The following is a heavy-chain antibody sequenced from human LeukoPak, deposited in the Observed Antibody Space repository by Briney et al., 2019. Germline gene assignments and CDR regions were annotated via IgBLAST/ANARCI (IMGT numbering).Heavy chain of an antibody. Sequence: ASVKVSCKASGYTFTGYYMHWVRQAPGQGLGWVGWINPNSGGTNYAQKFQGRVTMTRDTSISTAYMELSRLRSDDTAVYYCARGVWGAWYYFDYWGQGTLVTVSS. V-gene: IGHV1-2*02. J-gene: IGHJ4*02. CDR3: ARGVWGAWYYFDY. D-gene: IGHD3-10*01. CDR1: GYTFTGYY. CDR2: INPNSGGT.